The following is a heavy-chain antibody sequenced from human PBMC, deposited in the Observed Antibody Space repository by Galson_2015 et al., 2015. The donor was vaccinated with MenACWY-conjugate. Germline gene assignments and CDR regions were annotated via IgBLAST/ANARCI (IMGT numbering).Heavy chain of an antibody. CDR1: GFTFSSYW. CDR2: INNDGSDT. V-gene: IGHV3-74*01. CDR3: ARGNAAGPDLFDY. J-gene: IGHJ4*02. D-gene: IGHD4-11*01. Sequence: SLRLSCAASGFTFSSYWMHWVRHAPGKGLLWVSRINNDGSDTSYADSVKGRFTISIDNAKNTLYLQINSLRAEDTAVYYCARGNAAGPDLFDYWCQGTLVPVSS.